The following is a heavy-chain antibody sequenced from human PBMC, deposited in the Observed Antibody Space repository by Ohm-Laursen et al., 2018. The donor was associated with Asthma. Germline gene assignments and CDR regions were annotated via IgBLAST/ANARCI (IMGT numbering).Heavy chain of an antibody. Sequence: SLRLSCAASGFTFSSYGMHWVRQAPGKGLEWVAVIWYDGSNKYYADSVKGRFTISRDNSKNTLYLQMNSLRAEDTAVYYCARVRSPLYYYYGMDVWGQGTTVTVSS. J-gene: IGHJ6*02. CDR2: IWYDGSNK. CDR3: ARVRSPLYYYYGMDV. V-gene: IGHV3-33*01. D-gene: IGHD3-10*01. CDR1: GFTFSSYG.